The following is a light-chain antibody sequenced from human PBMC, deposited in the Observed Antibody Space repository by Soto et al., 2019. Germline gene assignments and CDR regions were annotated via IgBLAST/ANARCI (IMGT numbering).Light chain of an antibody. CDR1: SSDVGGYNY. J-gene: IGLJ1*01. V-gene: IGLV2-14*01. CDR3: SSYTSSPSYV. Sequence: QSVLTQPASVSGSPGQSITISCTGTSSDVGGYNYVSWYQQHPGKAPKLMIYEVSNRPSGVSNRFSGSKSGNTASLTISGLQAEDEADYYCSSYTSSPSYVFGTGTKVTAL. CDR2: EVS.